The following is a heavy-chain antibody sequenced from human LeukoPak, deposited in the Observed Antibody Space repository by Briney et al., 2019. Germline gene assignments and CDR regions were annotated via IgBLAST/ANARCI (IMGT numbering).Heavy chain of an antibody. Sequence: GGSLRLSCAASGFTFSSYWMHWVRQAPGKGLVWVSRINSDGSSTSYADSVKGRFTISRDNARNTLYLQMNSLRAEDTAVYYCAKELIVVVIGGVDAFDIWGQGTMVTVSS. D-gene: IGHD3-22*01. CDR2: INSDGSST. J-gene: IGHJ3*02. CDR1: GFTFSSYW. V-gene: IGHV3-74*01. CDR3: AKELIVVVIGGVDAFDI.